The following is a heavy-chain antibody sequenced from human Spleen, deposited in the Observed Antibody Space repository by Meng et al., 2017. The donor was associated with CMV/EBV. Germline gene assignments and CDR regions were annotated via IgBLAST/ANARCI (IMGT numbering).Heavy chain of an antibody. V-gene: IGHV3-9*01. CDR3: ATFRDIFDV. CDR1: GFTFDGYA. D-gene: IGHD2-15*01. Sequence: SLQISCAASGFTFDGYAMHWVRQVPGKGLEWVSGITWNGGTRGYGDSVKGRFTISRDNAKNSLYLQMNSLRPDDTALYYCATFRDIFDVWGQGTMVTVSS. CDR2: ITWNGGTR. J-gene: IGHJ3*01.